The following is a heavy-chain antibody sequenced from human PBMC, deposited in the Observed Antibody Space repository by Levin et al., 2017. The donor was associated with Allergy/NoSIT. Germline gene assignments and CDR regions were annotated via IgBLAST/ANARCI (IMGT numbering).Heavy chain of an antibody. CDR2: ILWNSGSI. CDR1: GFTFDDYA. J-gene: IGHJ3*02. V-gene: IGHV3-9*01. D-gene: IGHD5-18*01. Sequence: SLKISCAASGFTFDDYAMHWVRQAPGKGLEWVAGILWNSGSIAYAVSVKGRFTISRDNAKNSLYLQMNSLRVEDTAFYYCAKVILAARIQLWYDAFDIWGQGTMVTVSS. CDR3: AKVILAARIQLWYDAFDI.